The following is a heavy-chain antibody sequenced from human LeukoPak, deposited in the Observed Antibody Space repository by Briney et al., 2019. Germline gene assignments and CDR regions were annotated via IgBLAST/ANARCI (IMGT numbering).Heavy chain of an antibody. CDR1: GFTFSSYS. Sequence: GGSLRLSCAASGFTFSSYSMNWVRQAPGKGLEWVSSISSSSSYIYYADSVKGRFTISRDNAKNSLYLQMNSLRAEDTAVYYCARRYFDSSRGYYFDYWGRGTLVTVSS. CDR3: ARRYFDSSRGYYFDY. J-gene: IGHJ4*02. D-gene: IGHD3-9*01. V-gene: IGHV3-21*01. CDR2: ISSSSSYI.